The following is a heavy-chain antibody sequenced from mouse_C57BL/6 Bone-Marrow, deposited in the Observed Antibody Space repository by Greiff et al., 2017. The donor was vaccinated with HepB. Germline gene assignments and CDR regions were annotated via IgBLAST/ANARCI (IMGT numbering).Heavy chain of an antibody. V-gene: IGHV1-81*01. CDR2: IYPRSGNT. CDR3: ARSPLPPFDY. Sequence: VQGVESGAELARPGASVKLSCKASGYTFTSYGISWVKQRTGQGLEWIGEIYPRSGNTYYNEKCKGKATLTADKSSSTAYMELRSLTSEDSAVYFCARSPLPPFDYWGQGTTLTVSS. D-gene: IGHD2-10*01. CDR1: GYTFTSYG. J-gene: IGHJ2*01.